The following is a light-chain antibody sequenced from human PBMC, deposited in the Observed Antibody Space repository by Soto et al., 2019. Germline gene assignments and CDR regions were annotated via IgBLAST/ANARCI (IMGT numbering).Light chain of an antibody. CDR3: QQYGTPRSVT. Sequence: EIVMTQSPATLSVSPGERATLSCRASQSVSSNLAWYQQKPGQAPRLLIYGASTRATGVPGRFSGSGSGTDFTLTISKVEPEDFAVYYCQQYGTPRSVTFGQGTRL. CDR1: QSVSSN. CDR2: GAS. J-gene: IGKJ5*01. V-gene: IGKV3-15*01.